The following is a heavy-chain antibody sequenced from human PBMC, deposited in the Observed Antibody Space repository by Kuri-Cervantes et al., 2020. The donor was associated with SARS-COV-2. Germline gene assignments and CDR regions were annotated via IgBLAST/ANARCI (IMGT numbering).Heavy chain of an antibody. V-gene: IGHV4-59*12. D-gene: IGHD5/OR15-5a*01. J-gene: IGHJ4*02. Sequence: SETLSLTCTVSGGSISSYYWSWIRQPPGKGLGWIGYIYYSGSTNYNPSLKSRVTISVDTSKNQFSLKLSSVTAADTAVYYCARGGSTISLDYWGQGTLVTVSS. CDR1: GGSISSYY. CDR2: IYYSGST. CDR3: ARGGSTISLDY.